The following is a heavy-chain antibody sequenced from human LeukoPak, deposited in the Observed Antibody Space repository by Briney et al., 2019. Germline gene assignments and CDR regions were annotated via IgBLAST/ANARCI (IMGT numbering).Heavy chain of an antibody. CDR1: GYTFTSYY. D-gene: IGHD2-15*01. CDR2: MNPNSGNT. V-gene: IGHV1-8*02. CDR3: ARGRGCSGGSCRGWFDP. J-gene: IGHJ5*02. Sequence: ASVKVSCKASGYTFTSYYMHWVRQATGQGLEWMGWMNPNSGNTGYAQKFQGRVTMTRNTSISTAYMELSSLRSEDTAVYYCARGRGCSGGSCRGWFDPWGQGTLVTVSS.